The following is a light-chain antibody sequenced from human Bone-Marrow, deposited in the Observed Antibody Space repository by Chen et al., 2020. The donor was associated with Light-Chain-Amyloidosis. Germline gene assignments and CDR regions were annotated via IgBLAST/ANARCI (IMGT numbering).Light chain of an antibody. CDR2: DDS. J-gene: IGLJ3*02. CDR1: NIGSTS. CDR3: QVWDRSSDRPV. Sequence: SYVLTHPSSVSVAPGQTATIACGGNNIGSTSVHWYQQTPGQAPLLVVYDDSDRPSGIPERLSGSNSGNTATLTISRVEAGDEADYCCQVWDRSSDRPVFGGGTTLTVL. V-gene: IGLV3-21*02.